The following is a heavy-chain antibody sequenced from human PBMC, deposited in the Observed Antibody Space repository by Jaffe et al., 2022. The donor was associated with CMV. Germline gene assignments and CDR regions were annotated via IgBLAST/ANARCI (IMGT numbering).Heavy chain of an antibody. CDR1: GYSFTSYW. Sequence: EVQLVQSGAEVKKPGESLKISCKGSGYSFTSYWIGWVRQMPGKGLEWMGIIYPGDSDTRYSPSFQGQVTISADKSISTAYLQWSSLKASDTAMYYCARDGLTVTTATYYYYGMDVWGQGTTVTVSS. D-gene: IGHD4-4*01. CDR3: ARDGLTVTTATYYYYGMDV. CDR2: IYPGDSDT. V-gene: IGHV5-51*01. J-gene: IGHJ6*02.